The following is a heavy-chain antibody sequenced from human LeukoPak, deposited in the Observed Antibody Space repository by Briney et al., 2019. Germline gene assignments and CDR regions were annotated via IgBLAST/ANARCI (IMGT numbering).Heavy chain of an antibody. CDR3: ARDFVERMVRELDAFDI. V-gene: IGHV4-39*07. CDR2: IYYSGST. J-gene: IGHJ3*02. D-gene: IGHD3-10*01. Sequence: NPSETLSLTCTVSGGSISSSSYYWGWIRQPPVKGLEWIGSIYYSGSTYYNPSLKSRVTISVDTSKNQFSLKLSSVTAADTAVYYCARDFVERMVRELDAFDIWGQGTMVTVSS. CDR1: GGSISSSSYY.